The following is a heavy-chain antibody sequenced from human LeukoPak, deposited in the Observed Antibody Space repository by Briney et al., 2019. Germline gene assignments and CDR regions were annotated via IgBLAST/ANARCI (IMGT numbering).Heavy chain of an antibody. D-gene: IGHD3-10*01. CDR3: AKDLVLWFGELSGGAFDI. Sequence: PGGSLRLSCAASGFTFSSYGMHWVRQAPGKGLEWVAFIRYDGSNKYYADSVKGRFTISRDNSKNALYLQMNSLRAEDTAVYYCAKDLVLWFGELSGGAFDIWGQGTMVTVSS. V-gene: IGHV3-30*02. J-gene: IGHJ3*02. CDR1: GFTFSSYG. CDR2: IRYDGSNK.